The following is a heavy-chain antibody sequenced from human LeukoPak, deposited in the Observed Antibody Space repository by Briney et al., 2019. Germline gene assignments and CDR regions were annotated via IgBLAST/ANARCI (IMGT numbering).Heavy chain of an antibody. CDR2: IGYDGSNK. V-gene: IGHV3-30*02. D-gene: IGHD4-17*01. CDR1: GFTFSSYG. J-gene: IGHJ4*02. Sequence: GGSLRLSCAASGFTFSSYGMHWVRQAPGKGLEGVAFIGYDGSNKYYGDSVKGRVTISRDNSKNTLYLQMHSLRAEDTAVYYCAKGIPTFYGDYEYFDYWGQGTLVTVSS. CDR3: AKGIPTFYGDYEYFDY.